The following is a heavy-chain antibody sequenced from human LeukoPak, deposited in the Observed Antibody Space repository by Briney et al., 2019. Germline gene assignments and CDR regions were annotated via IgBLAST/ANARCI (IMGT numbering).Heavy chain of an antibody. CDR3: ARSMVTTDRNFDH. Sequence: RASETLSLTCTVSGGSITSNHWAWIRQPPGRGPEWIGTVSHSGATQYNPSLTSRVTISLDTSKNQFSLSLNSVTAADTAVFYCARSMVTTDRNFDHWGQGTLVTVSS. J-gene: IGHJ4*01. CDR2: VSHSGAT. CDR1: GGSITSNH. V-gene: IGHV4-39*07. D-gene: IGHD2-21*02.